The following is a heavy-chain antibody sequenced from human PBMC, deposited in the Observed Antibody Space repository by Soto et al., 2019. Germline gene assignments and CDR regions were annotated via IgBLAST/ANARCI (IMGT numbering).Heavy chain of an antibody. CDR3: ARGDNWNLDAFDI. D-gene: IGHD1-20*01. Sequence: PSKTLSLTCTVSGGSIRSGDYYWSCIRQPPGKGLEWIGYIYYSGSTYYNPSLKSRVTISVDTSKNQFSLKLSSVTAADTAVYYCARGDNWNLDAFDIWGQGTMVTVSS. CDR1: GGSIRSGDYY. J-gene: IGHJ3*02. V-gene: IGHV4-30-4*01. CDR2: IYYSGST.